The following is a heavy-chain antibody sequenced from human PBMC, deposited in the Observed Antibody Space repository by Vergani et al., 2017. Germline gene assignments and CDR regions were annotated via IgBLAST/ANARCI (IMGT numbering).Heavy chain of an antibody. J-gene: IGHJ4*02. CDR1: GFTFSNFG. D-gene: IGHD2-21*02. V-gene: IGHV3-30*02. CDR2: IGKDGINT. CDR3: AKYLRDSTDGLPDS. Sequence: QVQFVESAAGVVQPGGSLRLSCAASGFTFSNFGMHWIRQAPGKGLEWLAYIGKDGINTRYSDAVKGRFTVSRDNSKDILYLQMDSLRSEDTARYYCAKYLRDSTDGLPDSWGPGTLVIVSS.